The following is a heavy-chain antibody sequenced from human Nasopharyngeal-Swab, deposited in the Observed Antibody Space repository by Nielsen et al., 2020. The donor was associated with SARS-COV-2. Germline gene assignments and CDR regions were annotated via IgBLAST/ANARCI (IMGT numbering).Heavy chain of an antibody. V-gene: IGHV4-59*12. CDR3: ARGRYLGIYYYGMDV. J-gene: IGHJ6*02. CDR1: GGSISRYY. CDR2: IYHTGAT. Sequence: SETLSLTCTVSGGSISRYYWSWIRQPPGKGLEWLGYIYHTGATKYNPSLRSRVSISADTSKNQFSLKLSSVTAADTAIYYCARGRYLGIYYYGMDVWGQGTTVTVSS. D-gene: IGHD3-16*01.